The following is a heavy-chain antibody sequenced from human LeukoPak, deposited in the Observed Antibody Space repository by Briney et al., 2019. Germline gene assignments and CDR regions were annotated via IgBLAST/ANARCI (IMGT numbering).Heavy chain of an antibody. CDR3: ARYATIFGVVIGFDP. V-gene: IGHV4-34*01. J-gene: IGHJ5*02. Sequence: PSETLSLTCAVYGGSFSGYYRSWIRQPPGKGLEWIGEINHSGSTNYNPSLKSRVTISVDTSKNQFSLKLSSVTAADTAVYYCARYATIFGVVIGFDPWGQGTLVTVSS. CDR1: GGSFSGYY. D-gene: IGHD3-3*01. CDR2: INHSGST.